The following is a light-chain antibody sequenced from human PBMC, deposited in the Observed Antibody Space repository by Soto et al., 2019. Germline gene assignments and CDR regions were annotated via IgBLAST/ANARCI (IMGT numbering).Light chain of an antibody. V-gene: IGKV1-5*01. CDR3: QQYNRYART. Sequence: DIQMTQSPSTLSASVGDRVTITCRASQSISSWLAWYQQKPGKAPKLLIYDASSLESGVPSRFSGSGSGTELTLTISSLQPDDFATYYCQQYNRYARTFGQGTKVDIK. CDR1: QSISSW. J-gene: IGKJ1*01. CDR2: DAS.